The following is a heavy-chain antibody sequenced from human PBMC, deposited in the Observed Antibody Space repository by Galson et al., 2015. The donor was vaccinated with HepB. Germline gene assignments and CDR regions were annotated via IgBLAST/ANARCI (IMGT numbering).Heavy chain of an antibody. CDR3: ARDYYDSSGDSFTSGP. V-gene: IGHV3-21*01. J-gene: IGHJ5*02. D-gene: IGHD3-22*01. CDR1: GFSFRTYT. CDR2: ITTSSDYI. Sequence: SLRLSCAASGFSFRTYTMHWVRQAPGKGLEWVSSITTSSDYIYYADSVRGRFTISRDNAKNSLYLQMNSLRGEDTAIYYCARDYYDSSGDSFTSGPWGQGTLVAVSS.